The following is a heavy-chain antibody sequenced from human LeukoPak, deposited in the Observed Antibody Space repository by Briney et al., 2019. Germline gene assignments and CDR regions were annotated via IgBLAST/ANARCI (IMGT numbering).Heavy chain of an antibody. Sequence: ASVKVSCKASGYTFTGYYMHWVRQAPGQGLEWMGWINPNSGGTNYAQKFQGRVTMTRDTSISTAYMELSRLRSDDTAVYYCVWDGYNSRGYFDYWGQGTLVTVSS. V-gene: IGHV1-2*02. CDR2: INPNSGGT. D-gene: IGHD5-24*01. J-gene: IGHJ4*02. CDR3: VWDGYNSRGYFDY. CDR1: GYTFTGYY.